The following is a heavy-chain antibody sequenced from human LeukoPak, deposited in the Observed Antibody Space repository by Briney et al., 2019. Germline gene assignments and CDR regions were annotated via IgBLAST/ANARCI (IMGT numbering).Heavy chain of an antibody. V-gene: IGHV4-30-2*01. CDR2: IYHSGST. CDR3: ARAVTTTPSFDY. Sequence: SQTLSLTCAVSGGSISSGGYSWSWIRQPPGKGLEWIGYIYHSGSTYYNPSLKSRVTISVDRSKNQFSLKLSSVTAADTAVYYCARAVTTTPSFDYWGQGTLVTVSS. J-gene: IGHJ4*02. D-gene: IGHD4-17*01. CDR1: GGSISSGGYS.